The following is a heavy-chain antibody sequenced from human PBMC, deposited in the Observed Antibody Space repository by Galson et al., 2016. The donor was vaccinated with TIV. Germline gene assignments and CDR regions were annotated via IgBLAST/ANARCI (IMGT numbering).Heavy chain of an antibody. CDR3: ARGWQPFYNHYYSMDV. V-gene: IGHV3-23*01. CDR1: GFTFSSFA. J-gene: IGHJ6*02. D-gene: IGHD1-14*01. Sequence: SLRLSCAASGFTFSSFAVSWVRQAPGKGLEWVSGISAGGGRTNYADSVKGRFTISRDNPKNTLYVQLSSLRADDTAVYYCARGWQPFYNHYYSMDVWGQGTTVIVSS. CDR2: ISAGGGRT.